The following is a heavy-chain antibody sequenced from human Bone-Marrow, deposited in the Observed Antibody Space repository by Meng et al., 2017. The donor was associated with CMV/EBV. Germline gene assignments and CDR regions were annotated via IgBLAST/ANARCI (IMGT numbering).Heavy chain of an antibody. V-gene: IGHV3-21*01. J-gene: IGHJ6*02. CDR2: IGSSSSYI. CDR1: GFTFSSYS. CDR3: ARDPDNWLHNAMDG. Sequence: GGSLRLSCAASGFTFSSYSMNWVRQAPGKGLEWVSSIGSSSSYIYYADSVKGRFTISRDNAKNSLYLQMNSLRAEDTAVYYCARDPDNWLHNAMDGWGQGTTVTVSS. D-gene: IGHD5-24*01.